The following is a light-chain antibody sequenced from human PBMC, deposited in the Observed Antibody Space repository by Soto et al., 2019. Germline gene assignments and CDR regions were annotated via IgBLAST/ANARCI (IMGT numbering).Light chain of an antibody. CDR1: RGISSY. CDR3: QQLNSYPL. CDR2: SAS. Sequence: IQLTQSPSSLSASVGDRVTITCQASRGISSYLAWYQQKPGKPPKLLVYSASTLQSGVPSRFSGSGSGTDFTLTISSLQPEDFATYYCQQLNSYPLFGGGTKVDIK. J-gene: IGKJ4*01. V-gene: IGKV1-9*01.